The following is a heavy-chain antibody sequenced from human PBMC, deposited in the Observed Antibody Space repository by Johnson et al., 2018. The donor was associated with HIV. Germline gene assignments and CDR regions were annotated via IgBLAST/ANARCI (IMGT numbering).Heavy chain of an antibody. CDR1: GFTFSSYW. V-gene: IGHV3-7*03. CDR2: IKQDGSEK. D-gene: IGHD5-18*01. CDR3: ARGLIIQLWLQAAFDI. J-gene: IGHJ3*02. Sequence: VQLVESGGGLAQPGGSLRLSCVASGFTFSSYWMSWVRQAPGKGLEWVTNIKQDGSEKYYADSVKGRFTISRDNSKNTLYLQMNSLRAEDTAVYYCARGLIIQLWLQAAFDIWGQGTMVTVSS.